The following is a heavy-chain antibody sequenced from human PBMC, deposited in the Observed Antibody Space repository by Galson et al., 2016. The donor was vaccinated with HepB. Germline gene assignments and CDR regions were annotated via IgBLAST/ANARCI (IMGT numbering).Heavy chain of an antibody. D-gene: IGHD1-7*01. V-gene: IGHV6-1*01. CDR1: WDSVSSNTAA. Sequence: CAISWDSVSSNTAAWNWIRQSPSRGLEWLGRTYYRSKWYNDYAVSVKSRITINPDTSKNQFSLQLNSVTPEDTAVYYCVSGETGTARIRAFDMWGQETMVTVSS. CDR3: VSGETGTARIRAFDM. CDR2: TYYRSKWYN. J-gene: IGHJ3*02.